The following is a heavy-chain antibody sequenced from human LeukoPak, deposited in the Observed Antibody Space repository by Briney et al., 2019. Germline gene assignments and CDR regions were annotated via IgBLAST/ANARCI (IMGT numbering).Heavy chain of an antibody. D-gene: IGHD5-12*01. CDR2: INSDGSST. CDR1: GFTFSSYW. J-gene: IGHJ4*02. CDR3: ARDQALYSGYNQFDY. V-gene: IGHV3-74*01. Sequence: GGSLRLSCAASGFTFSSYWMHWVRQAPGKGLVWVSRINSDGSSTSYADSVKGRFTISRDNAKNTLYLQMNSLRAEDTAVYYCARDQALYSGYNQFDYWGQGTLVTVSS.